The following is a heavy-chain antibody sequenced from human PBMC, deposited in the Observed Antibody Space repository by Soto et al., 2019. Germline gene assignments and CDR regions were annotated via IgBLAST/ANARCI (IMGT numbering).Heavy chain of an antibody. CDR3: ARDRAVYNPTYYLEY. V-gene: IGHV1-69*13. J-gene: IGHJ4*02. CDR2: IIPIFGTA. CDR1: GGTFSSYA. D-gene: IGHD1-20*01. Sequence: SSVKVSCKASGGTFSSYAISWVRQAPGQGLEWMGGIIPIFGTANYAQKFQGRVTITADQSTSTAYMELSSLRSEDTAVYYCARDRAVYNPTYYLEYWGQGTLVTASS.